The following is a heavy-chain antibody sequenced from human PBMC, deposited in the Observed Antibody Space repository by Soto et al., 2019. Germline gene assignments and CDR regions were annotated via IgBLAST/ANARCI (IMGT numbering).Heavy chain of an antibody. D-gene: IGHD6-19*01. V-gene: IGHV3-23*01. Sequence: EVQLLESGGGLVQPGGSLRLSCAASGFTFSTYVMTWVRQAPGKGLEWVSAISASGGSTYYADSMKGRFTISRDNSKNTLYLQMNSLRVEDTAVYYCAKGGWLDPNWGQGTLVTVSS. CDR2: ISASGGST. J-gene: IGHJ4*02. CDR3: AKGGWLDPN. CDR1: GFTFSTYV.